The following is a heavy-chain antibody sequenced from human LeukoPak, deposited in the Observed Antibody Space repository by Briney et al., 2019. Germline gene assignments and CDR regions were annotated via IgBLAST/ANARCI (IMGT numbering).Heavy chain of an antibody. V-gene: IGHV4-61*02. CDR1: GNSISSGDYY. CDR2: IYTSGST. D-gene: IGHD3-22*01. J-gene: IGHJ4*02. Sequence: SETLSLTCTVSGNSISSGDYYWSWIRRPAGTGLEWIGRIYTSGSTTYNPSLKSRVTISGDTSENQFSLRLSSVTAADTAVYYCARASYSYDISGWVPFDYWGQGTLVTVSS. CDR3: ARASYSYDISGWVPFDY.